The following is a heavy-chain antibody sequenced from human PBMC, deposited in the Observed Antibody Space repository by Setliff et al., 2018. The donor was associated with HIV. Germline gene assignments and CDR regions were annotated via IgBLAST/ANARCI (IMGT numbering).Heavy chain of an antibody. CDR3: ARDSGGYNYGFAVGSFDY. J-gene: IGHJ4*02. D-gene: IGHD5-18*01. Sequence: SGTLSLTCVVYGGSFSDYYWSWIRQPPGKGLEWIGEINHSGNTTYNPSLKSRITISIDTSKSQFSLKLTSVAAADTAVYYCARDSGGYNYGFAVGSFDYWGQGALVTVS. V-gene: IGHV4-34*10. CDR2: INHSGNT. CDR1: GGSFSDYY.